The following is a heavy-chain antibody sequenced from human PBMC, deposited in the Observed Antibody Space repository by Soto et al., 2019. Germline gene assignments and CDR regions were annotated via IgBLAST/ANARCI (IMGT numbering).Heavy chain of an antibody. V-gene: IGHV3-7*03. CDR1: GSTFSSYW. J-gene: IGHJ4*02. D-gene: IGHD3-10*01. CDR3: ARDDIWFGDDY. CDR2: IKQDGSEK. Sequence: PGGSLRLSCAASGSTFSSYWMSWVRQAPGKGLEWVANIKQDGSEKYYVDSVKGRFTISRDNAKNSLYLQMNSLRAEDTAVYYCARDDIWFGDDYWGQGTLVTVSS.